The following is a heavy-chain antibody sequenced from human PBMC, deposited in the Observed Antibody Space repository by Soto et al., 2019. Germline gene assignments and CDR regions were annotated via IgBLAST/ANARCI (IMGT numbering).Heavy chain of an antibody. CDR2: SSPRGDTV. D-gene: IGHD6-19*01. Sequence: LRLSCVASGFSLANYPMNWVRQTPGKGLEWISYSSPRGDTVYYADSVEGRFTISRDNARNSLSLHMSSLRDEDSALYYCAKGPHTNVGWPYYFESWGQGVPVTVSS. CDR1: GFSLANYP. CDR3: AKGPHTNVGWPYYFES. J-gene: IGHJ4*02. V-gene: IGHV3-48*02.